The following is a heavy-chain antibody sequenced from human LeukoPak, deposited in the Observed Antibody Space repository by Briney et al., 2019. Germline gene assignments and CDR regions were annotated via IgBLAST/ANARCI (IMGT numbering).Heavy chain of an antibody. Sequence: SVKVSCKASGGTFSSYAISWVRQAPGQGLEWMGGIIPIFGTANYAQKFQGRVTITADKSTSTAYMELSSLRSGDTAVYYCARDQTYYGSGSDAFDIWGQGTMVTVSS. CDR3: ARDQTYYGSGSDAFDI. CDR2: IIPIFGTA. J-gene: IGHJ3*02. V-gene: IGHV1-69*06. CDR1: GGTFSSYA. D-gene: IGHD3-10*01.